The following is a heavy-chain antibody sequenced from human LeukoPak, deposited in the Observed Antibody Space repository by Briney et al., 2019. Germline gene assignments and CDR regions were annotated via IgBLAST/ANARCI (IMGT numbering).Heavy chain of an antibody. CDR3: ARPIRRGYSYSHRGIDAFDI. CDR1: GFTFSSYW. V-gene: IGHV3-7*03. J-gene: IGHJ3*02. Sequence: PGGSLRLSCAASGFTFSSYWMSWVRQAPGKGLEWGANIKQDGSEKYYVDSVKGRFTISRDNAKNSLYLQMNSLRAEDTAVYYCARPIRRGYSYSHRGIDAFDIWGQGTMVTVSS. CDR2: IKQDGSEK. D-gene: IGHD5-18*01.